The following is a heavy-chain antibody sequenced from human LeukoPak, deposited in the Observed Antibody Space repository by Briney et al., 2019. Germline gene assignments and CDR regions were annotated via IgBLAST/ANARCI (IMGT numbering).Heavy chain of an antibody. CDR1: GGSISSGGYS. Sequence: SETLSLTCAVSGGSISSGGYSWSWIRQPPGKGLEWIGYIYHSGSTYYNPSLKSRVTISVDRSKNQFSLKLSSVTAADTAVYYCARGGPYGPNWFDPWGQGTLVTGSS. CDR2: IYHSGST. D-gene: IGHD4-17*01. V-gene: IGHV4-30-2*01. CDR3: ARGGPYGPNWFDP. J-gene: IGHJ5*02.